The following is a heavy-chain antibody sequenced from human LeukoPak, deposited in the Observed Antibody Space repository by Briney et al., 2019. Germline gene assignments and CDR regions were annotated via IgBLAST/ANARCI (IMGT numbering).Heavy chain of an antibody. CDR1: GGTFSSYA. Sequence: AASVKVSCKASGGTFSSYAISWVRQAPGQGLEWMGGIIPIFGTANYAQKFQGRVTITADESTSTAYMELSSLRSEDTAVYYCARGDAFSGDHWGQGTLVTVSS. J-gene: IGHJ4*02. V-gene: IGHV1-69*01. D-gene: IGHD3-16*01. CDR2: IIPIFGTA. CDR3: ARGDAFSGDH.